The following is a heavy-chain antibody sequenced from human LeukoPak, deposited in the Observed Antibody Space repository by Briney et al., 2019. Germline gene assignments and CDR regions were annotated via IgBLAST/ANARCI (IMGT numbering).Heavy chain of an antibody. J-gene: IGHJ5*02. CDR2: IYYSGST. CDR1: GGSVSSSSYY. Sequence: PSETLSLTCTVSGGSVSSSSYYWGWIRQPPGKGLEWVGSIYYSGSTYYNPSLKSRVTISVDTSKNQFSLKLSSVTAADTAVYYCARRGSTLFVPHYNWFDPWGQGTLVTVSS. D-gene: IGHD3-9*01. CDR3: ARRGSTLFVPHYNWFDP. V-gene: IGHV4-39*01.